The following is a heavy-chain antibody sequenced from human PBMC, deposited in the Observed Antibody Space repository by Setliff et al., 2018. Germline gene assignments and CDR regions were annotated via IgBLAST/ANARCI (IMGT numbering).Heavy chain of an antibody. Sequence: PSETLSLTCAVYGGSFSGYYWSWIRQPPGRGLEWIGEINHNGGTNYNPSLKSRVTISIHTSKNQFSLNLSSVTAADTAVYYCARRSSFWSGYFDYWGQGTLVTVSS. D-gene: IGHD3-3*01. CDR3: ARRSSFWSGYFDY. CDR1: GGSFSGYY. CDR2: INHNGGT. J-gene: IGHJ4*02. V-gene: IGHV4-34*01.